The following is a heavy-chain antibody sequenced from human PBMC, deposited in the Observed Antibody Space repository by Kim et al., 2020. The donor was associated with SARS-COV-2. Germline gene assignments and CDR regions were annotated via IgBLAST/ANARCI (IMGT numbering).Heavy chain of an antibody. CDR1: GGSISSGGYY. CDR2: IYYSGST. V-gene: IGHV4-31*03. CDR3: ARAVDDILTGYNFDY. Sequence: SETLSLTCTVSGGSISSGGYYWSWIRQHPGKGLEWIGYIYYSGSTYYNPSLKSRVTISVDTSKNQFSLKLSSVTAADTAVYYCARAVDDILTGYNFDYWGQGTLVTVSS. J-gene: IGHJ4*02. D-gene: IGHD3-9*01.